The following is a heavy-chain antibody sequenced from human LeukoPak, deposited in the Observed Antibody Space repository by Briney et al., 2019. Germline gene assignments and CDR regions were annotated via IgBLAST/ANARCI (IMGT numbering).Heavy chain of an antibody. CDR3: ARGVNYGGSLDY. J-gene: IGHJ4*02. Sequence: SETLSLTCTVSGGSVSSYYWSWIRQPPGKGLEWIGEINHSGSTNYNPSLKSRVTISVDTSKNQFSLKLSSVTAADTAVYYCARGVNYGGSLDYWGQGTLVTVSS. CDR1: GGSVSSYY. V-gene: IGHV4-34*01. D-gene: IGHD4-23*01. CDR2: INHSGST.